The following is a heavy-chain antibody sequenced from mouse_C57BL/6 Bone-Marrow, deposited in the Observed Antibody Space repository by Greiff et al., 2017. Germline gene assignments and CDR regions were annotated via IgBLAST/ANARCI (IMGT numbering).Heavy chain of an antibody. CDR1: GFTFSDYG. J-gene: IGHJ4*01. CDR2: ISSGSSTI. D-gene: IGHD1-1*01. CDR3: ARLYYGSTLCAMDY. V-gene: IGHV5-17*01. Sequence: EVQLQESGGGLVKPGGSLKLSCAASGFTFSDYGMHWVRQAPEKGLEWVAYISSGSSTIYYADTVKGRFTISRDNAKNTLFLQMTSLRSEDTAMYYCARLYYGSTLCAMDYWGQGTSVTVSS.